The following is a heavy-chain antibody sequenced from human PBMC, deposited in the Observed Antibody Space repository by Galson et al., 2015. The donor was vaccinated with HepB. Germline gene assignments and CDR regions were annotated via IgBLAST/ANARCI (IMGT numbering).Heavy chain of an antibody. V-gene: IGHV3-49*03. CDR3: TRDSFTPHYDFWSGYLDGMDV. J-gene: IGHJ6*02. D-gene: IGHD3-3*01. CDR2: IRSKAYGGTT. Sequence: SLRLSCAASGFTFGDYAMSWFRQAPGKGLEWVGFIRSKAYGGTTEYAASVKGRFTISRDDSKSIAYLQMNSLKTEDTAVYYCTRDSFTPHYDFWSGYLDGMDVWGQGTTVTVSS. CDR1: GFTFGDYA.